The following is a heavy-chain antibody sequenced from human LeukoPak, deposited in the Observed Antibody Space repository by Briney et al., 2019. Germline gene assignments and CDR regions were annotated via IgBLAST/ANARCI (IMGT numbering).Heavy chain of an antibody. CDR1: GYTFTGYY. CDR2: INPNSGVT. J-gene: IGHJ4*02. CDR3: ARDPFTLYGGNSGFHFDY. V-gene: IGHV1-2*02. D-gene: IGHD4-23*01. Sequence: GASVRVSCKASGYTFTGYYMHWVRQAPGQGLEWMGWINPNSGVTNYAQKFQGRVTMTRDTSISTAYMELSSLRSDDTAVYYCARDPFTLYGGNSGFHFDYWGQGALVTVSS.